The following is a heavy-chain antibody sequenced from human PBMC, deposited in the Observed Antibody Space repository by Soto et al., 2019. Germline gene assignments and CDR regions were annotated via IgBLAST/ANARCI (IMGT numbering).Heavy chain of an antibody. J-gene: IGHJ5*02. CDR2: IYYSGST. D-gene: IGHD3-9*01. Sequence: SETLSLTCTVSGGSISSSSYYWGWIRQSPGKGLEWIGSIYYSGSTYYNPSLKSRVTISVDTSKNQFSLKLSSVTAADTAVYYCARGRDHDILTGYKWFDPWGQGTLVTVSS. V-gene: IGHV4-39*07. CDR1: GGSISSSSYY. CDR3: ARGRDHDILTGYKWFDP.